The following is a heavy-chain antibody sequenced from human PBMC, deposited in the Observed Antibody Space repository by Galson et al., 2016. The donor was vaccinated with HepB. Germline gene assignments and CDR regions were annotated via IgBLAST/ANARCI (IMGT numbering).Heavy chain of an antibody. D-gene: IGHD5-18*01. CDR3: ASDPRQWQRGYNYGFEY. Sequence: SLRLSCAASGFTFSTYGMHWVRQAPGKGLEWVAVISYDGDTKYHADSVKGRFPISRDNSKHTLYLQMHRLRVEDTAVYYCASDPRQWQRGYNYGFEYWGQGTLVSVSS. J-gene: IGHJ4*02. CDR1: GFTFSTYG. CDR2: ISYDGDTK. V-gene: IGHV3-30*03.